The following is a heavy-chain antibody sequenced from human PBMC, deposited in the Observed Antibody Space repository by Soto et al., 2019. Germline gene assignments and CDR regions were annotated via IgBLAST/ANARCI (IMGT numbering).Heavy chain of an antibody. CDR1: GFTFRSST. CDR2: ISSNSAYI. CDR3: TRDASRDSSARGWFDP. J-gene: IGHJ5*02. V-gene: IGHV3-21*02. Sequence: EVQLVESGGGLVKPGGSLRLSCAASGFTFRSSTMNWVRQAPGKGLEWVSTISSNSAYIYYTDALRGRFTISRDNAKNSLHLQMNSLRAEDTAVYYCTRDASRDSSARGWFDPWGPGTLVTVSS. D-gene: IGHD6-13*01.